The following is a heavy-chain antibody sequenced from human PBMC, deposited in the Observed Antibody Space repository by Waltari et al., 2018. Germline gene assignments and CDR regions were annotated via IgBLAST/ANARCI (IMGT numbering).Heavy chain of an antibody. Sequence: QVQLVQSGAEVKKPGSSVNVSCRASGDTFSKYVINWVRQAPGQGPEWMGRIIPIFAISNYAQRFQGRVTINADKSTSTAYMHLTSLRSEDAAVYYCAGGYYESSGFSFYYFYHMDVWGKGTTVTVSS. J-gene: IGHJ6*03. CDR3: AGGYYESSGFSFYYFYHMDV. CDR1: GDTFSKYV. V-gene: IGHV1-69*04. CDR2: IIPIFAIS. D-gene: IGHD3-22*01.